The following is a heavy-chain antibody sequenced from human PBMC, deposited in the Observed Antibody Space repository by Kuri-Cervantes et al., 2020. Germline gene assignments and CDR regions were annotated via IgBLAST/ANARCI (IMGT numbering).Heavy chain of an antibody. CDR3: ARDWVAVAGTGWFDP. Sequence: ASVKVSCKASGYTFTSYDINWVRQATGQGLEWMGWMNPNSGNTGYAQKFQGRVTMTRNTSISTAYMELSSLGSEDTAVYYCARDWVAVAGTGWFDPWGQGTLVTVSS. CDR1: GYTFTSYD. V-gene: IGHV1-8*01. D-gene: IGHD6-19*01. CDR2: MNPNSGNT. J-gene: IGHJ5*02.